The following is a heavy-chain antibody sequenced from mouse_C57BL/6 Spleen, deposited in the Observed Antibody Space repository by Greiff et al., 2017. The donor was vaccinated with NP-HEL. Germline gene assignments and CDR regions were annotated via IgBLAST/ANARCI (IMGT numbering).Heavy chain of an antibody. CDR1: GFTFSSYG. V-gene: IGHV5-6*02. CDR2: ISSGGSYT. J-gene: IGHJ4*01. Sequence: EVKVEESGGDLVKPGGSLKLSCAASGFTFSSYGMSWVRQTPDKRLEWVATISSGGSYTYYPDSVKGRFTISRDNAKNTLYLQMSSLKSEDTAMYYCARHHYGNYVKYYAMDYWGQGTSVTVSS. CDR3: ARHHYGNYVKYYAMDY. D-gene: IGHD2-1*01.